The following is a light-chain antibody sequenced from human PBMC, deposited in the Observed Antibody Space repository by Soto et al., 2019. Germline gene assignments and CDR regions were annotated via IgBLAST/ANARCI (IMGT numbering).Light chain of an antibody. V-gene: IGLV1-36*01. J-gene: IGLJ3*02. Sequence: QSVLTQQPSVSEAPRQRVTISCSGRSCNIGNNAVNWYQQLPGKAPKLLIYHDDLLPSGVSDRFSGSKSGTSATLAISGLQSEDEADYYCAVWDDSLDAEVFGGGTKLTVL. CDR2: HDD. CDR1: SCNIGNNA. CDR3: AVWDDSLDAEV.